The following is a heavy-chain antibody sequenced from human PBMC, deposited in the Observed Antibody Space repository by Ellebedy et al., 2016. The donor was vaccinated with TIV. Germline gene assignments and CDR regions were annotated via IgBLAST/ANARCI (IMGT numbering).Heavy chain of an antibody. CDR2: IYTSGST. CDR3: ARGHLRYFDWVYYYHGMDV. Sequence: MPSETLSLTCTVSGGSISSYYWSWIRQPAGKGLEWIGRIYTSGSTNYNPTLQSRVTMSVDTSKNQFSLKLSSVTAADTAVYYCARGHLRYFDWVYYYHGMDVWGQGTTVTVSS. D-gene: IGHD3-9*01. CDR1: GGSISSYY. V-gene: IGHV4-4*07. J-gene: IGHJ6*02.